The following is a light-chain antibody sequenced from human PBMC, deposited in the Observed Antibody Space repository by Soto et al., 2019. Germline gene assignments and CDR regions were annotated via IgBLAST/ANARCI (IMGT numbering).Light chain of an antibody. CDR3: SSNTTNAPWV. J-gene: IGLJ3*02. V-gene: IGLV2-14*01. CDR1: SSDVGDYKY. CDR2: EVS. Sequence: QSVLTQPASVSGSPGQSITISCTGASSDVGDYKYVSWYQQHPGKAPKLMIFEVSNRPSGVSNRFSGSKSGNTASLTISGLQAEDEADYYCSSNTTNAPWVFGGGTKPPS.